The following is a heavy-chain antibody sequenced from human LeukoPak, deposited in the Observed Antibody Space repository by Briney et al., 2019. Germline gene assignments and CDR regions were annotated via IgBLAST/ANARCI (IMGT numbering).Heavy chain of an antibody. J-gene: IGHJ4*02. Sequence: QPGRSLRLSCAASGFTFSSYAMHWVRQAPGKGLEWVAVISYDGSNKYYADSVKGRFTISRDNSKNSLYLQMNSLRAEDTAVYYCARDALMGGLWGQGTLVTVSS. CDR1: GFTFSSYA. CDR3: ARDALMGGL. D-gene: IGHD3-16*01. V-gene: IGHV3-30-3*01. CDR2: ISYDGSNK.